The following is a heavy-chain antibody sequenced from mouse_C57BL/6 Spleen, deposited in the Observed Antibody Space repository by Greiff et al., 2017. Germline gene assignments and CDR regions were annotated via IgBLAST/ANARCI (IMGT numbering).Heavy chain of an antibody. Sequence: EVKVEESGEGLVKPGGSLKLSCAASGFTFSSYAMSWVRQTPEKRLEWVAYISSGGDYIYYADTVKGRFTISRDNARNTLYLQMSSLKSEDTAMYYCTSQHITTVVATSDYYAMDYWGQGTSVTVSS. CDR2: ISSGGDYI. CDR3: TSQHITTVVATSDYYAMDY. V-gene: IGHV5-9-1*02. D-gene: IGHD1-1*01. CDR1: GFTFSSYA. J-gene: IGHJ4*01.